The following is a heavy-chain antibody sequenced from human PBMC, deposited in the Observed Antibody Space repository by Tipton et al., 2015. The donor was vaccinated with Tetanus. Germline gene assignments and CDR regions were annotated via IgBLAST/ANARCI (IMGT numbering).Heavy chain of an antibody. CDR3: ATGPGSYSTY. D-gene: IGHD3-10*01. CDR2: ISPNNGGT. CDR1: GYTFNTFG. Sequence: QSGPEVKKPGASVKVSCKASGYTFNTFGISWVRQAPGQGLEWMGWISPNNGGTNYAQNFQGRVTMTRDTSITTAYMELSRLTSDDTAMYYCATGPGSYSTYWGQGALVTVSS. J-gene: IGHJ4*02. V-gene: IGHV1-2*02.